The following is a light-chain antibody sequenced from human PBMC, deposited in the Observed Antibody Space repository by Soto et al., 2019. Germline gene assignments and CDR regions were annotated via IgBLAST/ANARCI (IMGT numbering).Light chain of an antibody. CDR2: DAS. CDR1: QDITNY. J-gene: IGKJ5*01. CDR3: QQYDNVPFT. Sequence: DIQMTQSPSSLSASVGARVTIICPARQDITNYLNWYQQNPGKAPKLLIYDASNLETGVPSRFSGSGSGTHFSFTISSLQPEDIATYYCQQYDNVPFTFGQGTRLEMK. V-gene: IGKV1-33*01.